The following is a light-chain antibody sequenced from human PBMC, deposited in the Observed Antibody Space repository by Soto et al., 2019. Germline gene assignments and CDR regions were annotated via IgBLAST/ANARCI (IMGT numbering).Light chain of an antibody. CDR1: QSVSSNY. CDR3: QHHGSSLSIT. Sequence: EIVLTQSPGTLSLSPGERATLSCRASQSVSSNYLAWYQQKPGQAPRLLIYGASSRATGIPDRFSGSGSGTDFTLTISRLEPEDFAVYFCQHHGSSLSITFGQGTRLEIK. J-gene: IGKJ5*01. V-gene: IGKV3-20*01. CDR2: GAS.